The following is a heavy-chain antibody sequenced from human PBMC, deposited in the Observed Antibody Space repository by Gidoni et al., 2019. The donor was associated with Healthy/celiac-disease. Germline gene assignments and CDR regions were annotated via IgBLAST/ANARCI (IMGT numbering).Heavy chain of an antibody. CDR2: IYYSGST. V-gene: IGHV4-59*08. J-gene: IGHJ5*02. CDR1: GGSTSSYY. CDR3: ARLLSSWLGGPNWFDP. Sequence: QVQLQESGPGLVKPSETLSLTCPVSGGSTSSYYWSWIRQPPGKGLEWIGYIYYSGSTNYNPSLKSRVTISVDTSKNQFSLKLSSVTAADTAVYYCARLLSSWLGGPNWFDPWGQGTLVTVSS. D-gene: IGHD6-19*01.